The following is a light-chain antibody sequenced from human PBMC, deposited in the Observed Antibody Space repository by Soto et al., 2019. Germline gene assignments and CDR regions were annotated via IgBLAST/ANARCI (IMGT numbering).Light chain of an antibody. V-gene: IGLV2-23*01. CDR1: SSDLGSYNL. Sequence: QSVLTQPASVSGSPGQSITISCTGTSSDLGSYNLVSWYQQHPGKPPKLLIYEGSKRPSGVSDRFSGSKSGNMASLTISGLQAEDEADYHCCSFAGSDTVIFGGGTKLTVL. CDR2: EGS. J-gene: IGLJ2*01. CDR3: CSFAGSDTVI.